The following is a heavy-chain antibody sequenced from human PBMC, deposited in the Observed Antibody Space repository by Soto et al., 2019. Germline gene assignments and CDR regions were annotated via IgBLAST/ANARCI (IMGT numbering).Heavy chain of an antibody. J-gene: IGHJ6*02. CDR1: ESTFTSYY. D-gene: IGHD6-13*01. CDR2: INPGGGST. V-gene: IGHV1-46*01. CDR3: ARYSSNWFQTEGMDV. Sequence: ASVKVSCKASESTFTSYYMHWVHWVRQAPGQGLEWMGIINPGGGSTTYAQKFQGRVAMTRDTSTNTVYMELSSLRSEDTAVYYCARYSSNWFQTEGMDVWGQGTTVTVSS.